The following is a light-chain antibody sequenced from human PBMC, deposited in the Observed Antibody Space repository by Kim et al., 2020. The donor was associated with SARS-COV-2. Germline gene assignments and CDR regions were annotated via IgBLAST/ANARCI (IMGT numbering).Light chain of an antibody. CDR1: NIGSKS. CDR3: QVWDSSSDHPV. J-gene: IGLJ3*02. Sequence: SYELTQPPSVSLAPGKTARITCGGNNIGSKSVHWYQQKPGQAPVLVIYYDSDRPSGNPERFSGSNAGNTATLTISRVEAGDEADYYCQVWDSSSDHPVFGGGTQLTVL. CDR2: YDS. V-gene: IGLV3-21*04.